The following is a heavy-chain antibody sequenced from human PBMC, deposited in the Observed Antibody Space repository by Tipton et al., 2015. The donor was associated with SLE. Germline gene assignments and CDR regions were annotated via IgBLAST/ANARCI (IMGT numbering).Heavy chain of an antibody. J-gene: IGHJ4*02. CDR2: INHSGST. CDR3: ARLRFGEYGSDY. V-gene: IGHV4-34*01. Sequence: TLSLTCAVYGGSFSGYYWSWIRQPPGKGLEWIGEINHSGSTNYNPSLKSRVTISVDRSSNQFSLKLSSVTAADTAVYYCARLRFGEYGSDYWGQGTLVTVSS. D-gene: IGHD3-10*01. CDR1: GGSFSGYY.